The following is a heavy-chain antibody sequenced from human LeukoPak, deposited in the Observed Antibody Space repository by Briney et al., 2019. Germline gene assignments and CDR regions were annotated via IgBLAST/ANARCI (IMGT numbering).Heavy chain of an antibody. CDR3: AKSHSSSSYFYYGMDV. J-gene: IGHJ6*02. D-gene: IGHD6-13*01. CDR2: ISGSGGST. CDR1: GFTFSSYA. Sequence: GGSLRLSCAASGFTFSSYAMSWVRQAPGKGLEWVSAISGSGGSTYYTDSVKGRFTISRDNSKNTLYLQMNSLRVEDTAVYYCAKSHSSSSYFYYGMDVWGQGTTVTVSS. V-gene: IGHV3-23*01.